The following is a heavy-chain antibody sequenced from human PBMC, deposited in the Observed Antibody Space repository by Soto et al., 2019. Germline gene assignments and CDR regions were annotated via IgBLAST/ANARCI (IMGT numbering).Heavy chain of an antibody. CDR1: GFTFSSYS. J-gene: IGHJ6*02. CDR3: ARDCIIAALDYYYYGMDV. CDR2: ISSSSSYI. D-gene: IGHD6-6*01. V-gene: IGHV3-21*01. Sequence: PGGSLRLSCAASGFTFSSYSMNWVLQAPGKGLEWVSSISSSSSYIYYADSVKGRFTISRDNAKNSLYLQMNSLRAEDTAVYYCARDCIIAALDYYYYGMDVWGQGTTVTVSS.